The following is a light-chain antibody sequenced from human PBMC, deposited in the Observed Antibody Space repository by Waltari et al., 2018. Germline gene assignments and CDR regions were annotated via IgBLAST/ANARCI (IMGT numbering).Light chain of an antibody. V-gene: IGKV3-15*01. Sequence: EIVMTQSPATLSVSPGERATLPCRASQSVSSNLAWYQQKPGQAPRLLIYGASTRATGIPARFSGSGSGTEFTLTISSLEPEDFAVYYCQQRSDWPLTFGGGTKVEVK. CDR1: QSVSSN. CDR3: QQRSDWPLT. CDR2: GAS. J-gene: IGKJ4*01.